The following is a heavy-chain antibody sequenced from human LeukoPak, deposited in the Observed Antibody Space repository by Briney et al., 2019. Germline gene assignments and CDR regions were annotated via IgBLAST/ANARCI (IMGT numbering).Heavy chain of an antibody. CDR1: GFTFSIYE. D-gene: IGHD1-1*01. V-gene: IGHV3-48*03. J-gene: IGHJ4*02. CDR2: ISSSGNTI. Sequence: GGSLRLSCAASGFTFSIYETNWVRQAPGKGLEWVSYISSSGNTIYHADFVKGRFTISRDNAKNSLYLQMNSLRAEDTAVYYCASVHRALNYWGQGTLVTVSS. CDR3: ASVHRALNY.